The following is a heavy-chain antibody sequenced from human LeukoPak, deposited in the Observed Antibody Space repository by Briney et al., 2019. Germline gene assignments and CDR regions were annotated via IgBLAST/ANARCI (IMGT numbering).Heavy chain of an antibody. CDR3: ARPYDSIDAFDI. CDR2: ISAYNGNT. D-gene: IGHD3-22*01. Sequence: ASVKVSCKASGYTFTSYGISWVRQAPGQGLEWMGWISAYNGNTNYAQKLQGRVTMTTDTSTSTACMELRSLRSDDTAVYYCARPYDSIDAFDIWGQGTMVTVSS. J-gene: IGHJ3*02. CDR1: GYTFTSYG. V-gene: IGHV1-18*01.